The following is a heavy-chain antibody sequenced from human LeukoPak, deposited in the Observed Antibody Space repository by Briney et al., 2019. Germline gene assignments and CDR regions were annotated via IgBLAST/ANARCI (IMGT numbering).Heavy chain of an antibody. V-gene: IGHV1-46*01. CDR3: ARSLSFGSVYYGMDV. CDR1: GYTFTSYY. Sequence: GASVKVSCKASGYTFTSYYMHWVRQAPGQGLEWMGIINPSGGSTSYAQKFQGRVTMTRDTSTSTVYMELSSLRSEDTAVYYCARSLSFGSVYYGMDVWGQGTTVTVSS. D-gene: IGHD2-15*01. J-gene: IGHJ6*02. CDR2: INPSGGST.